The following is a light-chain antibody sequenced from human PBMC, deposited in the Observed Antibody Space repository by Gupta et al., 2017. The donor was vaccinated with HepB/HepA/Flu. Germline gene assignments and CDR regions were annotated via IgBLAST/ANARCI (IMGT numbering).Light chain of an antibody. CDR3: TNWHSSTWV. CDR1: SGINVGAYH. V-gene: IGLV5-45*02. J-gene: IGLJ3*02. CDR2: YKSDSDN. Sequence: QAVLTQPSSLSASPGASVSLTCTLRSGINVGAYHRYWFWQKPGSPPQYLLRYKSDSDNQQGSGVPGRFSGSKDGSATAGILLIAGRQAEDEDYYHCTNWHSSTWVFGGGTKLTVL.